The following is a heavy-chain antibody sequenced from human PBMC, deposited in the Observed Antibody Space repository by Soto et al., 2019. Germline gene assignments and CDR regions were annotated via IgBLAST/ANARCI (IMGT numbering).Heavy chain of an antibody. CDR3: ARPRWDTAMDHNWFDP. D-gene: IGHD5-18*01. CDR2: IYYSGST. Sequence: SETLSLTCTVSGGSISSSSYYWGWIRQPPGKGLEWIGSIYYSGSTYYNPSLKSRVTISVDTSKNQFSLKLSSVTAADTAVYYCARPRWDTAMDHNWFDPWGQGTLVTVSS. CDR1: GGSISSSSYY. V-gene: IGHV4-39*01. J-gene: IGHJ5*02.